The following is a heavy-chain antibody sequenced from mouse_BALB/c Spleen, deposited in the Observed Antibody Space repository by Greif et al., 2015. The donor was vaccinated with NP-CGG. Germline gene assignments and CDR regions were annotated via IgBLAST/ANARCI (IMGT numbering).Heavy chain of an antibody. CDR3: ARYGGNYLYYFDY. V-gene: IGHV3-8*02. Sequence: DVQLVESGPSLVKPSQTLSLTCSVTGDSITSGYWNWIRKFPGNKLEYMGYISYSGSTYYNPSLKSRISITRDTSKNXYYLQLNSVTTEDTATYYCARYGGNYLYYFDYWGQGTTLTVSS. CDR1: GDSITSGY. D-gene: IGHD2-1*01. CDR2: ISYSGST. J-gene: IGHJ2*01.